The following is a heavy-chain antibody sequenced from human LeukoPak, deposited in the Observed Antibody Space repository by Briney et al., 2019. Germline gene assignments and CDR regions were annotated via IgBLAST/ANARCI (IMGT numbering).Heavy chain of an antibody. Sequence: MSGGSLRLSCAASGFTFSDYYMSWIRQAPGKGLEWVSYIGRSGTTIHYADSVKGRFTISRDNAKNSLYLQMNSLRAEDTAVYYCARDRSGYDSRWFDPWGQGTLVTVSS. V-gene: IGHV3-11*04. J-gene: IGHJ5*02. D-gene: IGHD5-12*01. CDR1: GFTFSDYY. CDR2: IGRSGTTI. CDR3: ARDRSGYDSRWFDP.